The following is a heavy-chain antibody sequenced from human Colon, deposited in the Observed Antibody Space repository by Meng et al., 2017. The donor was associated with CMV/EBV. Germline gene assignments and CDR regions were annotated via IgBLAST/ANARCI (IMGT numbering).Heavy chain of an antibody. CDR2: INQDGSEK. CDR3: ARVPYHYDTENYYHYGLDV. V-gene: IGHV3-7*01. CDR1: GFTFNNYW. Sequence: GGSLRLSCAASGFTFNNYWMSWVRQAPGKGLEWVANINQDGSEKYYVDSVKGRFNISRDNAKNTVYLQMNSLRPEDTAVYYCARVPYHYDTENYYHYGLDVWGQGTTVTVSS. D-gene: IGHD3-16*01. J-gene: IGHJ6*02.